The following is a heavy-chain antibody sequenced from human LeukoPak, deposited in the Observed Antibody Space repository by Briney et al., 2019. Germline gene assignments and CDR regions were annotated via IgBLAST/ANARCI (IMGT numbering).Heavy chain of an antibody. CDR1: GYTFTSYG. CDR2: ISAYNGNT. Sequence: ASVKVSCKASGYTFTSYGISWVRQAPGQGLEWMGWISAYNGNTNYAQKLQGRVTMTTDTSTSTAYMELRSLRSDDTAVYYCARDSAEQQPDYYYYYMDVWGKGTTVTVSS. D-gene: IGHD6-13*01. CDR3: ARDSAEQQPDYYYYYMDV. V-gene: IGHV1-18*01. J-gene: IGHJ6*03.